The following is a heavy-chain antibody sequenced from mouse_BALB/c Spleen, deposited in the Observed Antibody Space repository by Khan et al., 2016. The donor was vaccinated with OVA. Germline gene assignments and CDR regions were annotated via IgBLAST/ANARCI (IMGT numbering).Heavy chain of an antibody. D-gene: IGHD2-12*01. J-gene: IGHJ4*01. Sequence: EVELVEPGGGLVQPGGSLKLSCATSGFTFSDYYMYRVRQTPEKRLEWVAYISNGGGNTYHPHTVKGRFTISRDNAKHTLYLQMGRLKSEDTAMYYCARQLYGAIDHWGQASSVTVSS. CDR3: ARQLYGAIDH. CDR2: ISNGGGNT. V-gene: IGHV5-12*02. CDR1: GFTFSDYY.